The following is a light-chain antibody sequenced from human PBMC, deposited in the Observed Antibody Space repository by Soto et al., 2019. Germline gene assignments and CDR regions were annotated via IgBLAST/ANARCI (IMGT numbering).Light chain of an antibody. CDR1: QSVRSD. V-gene: IGKV3-20*01. CDR2: GAS. J-gene: IGKJ4*01. Sequence: EIVMTHSPATLSVSPGERATLSCRASQSVRSDLVWYQQKPGQAPRLLIFGASNRANGIPDRFSGSGSGTDFTLTISRLENEDFAVFYCQQYGSSTLTFGGGTKVDIK. CDR3: QQYGSSTLT.